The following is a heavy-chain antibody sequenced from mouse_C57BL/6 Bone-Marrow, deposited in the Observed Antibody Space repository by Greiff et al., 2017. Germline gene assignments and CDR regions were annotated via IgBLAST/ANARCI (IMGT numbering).Heavy chain of an antibody. Sequence: QVQLQQSGAELVRPGPSVKMSCKASGYTFTNYWIGWAKQRPGHGLEWIGDIYPGGGYTNYNENFKGKATLTADKSSSTAYMQFSSLTSEDSVIYYCARSPWFAYWGQGTLVTVSA. J-gene: IGHJ3*01. CDR3: ARSPWFAY. V-gene: IGHV1-63*01. CDR1: GYTFTNYW. CDR2: IYPGGGYT.